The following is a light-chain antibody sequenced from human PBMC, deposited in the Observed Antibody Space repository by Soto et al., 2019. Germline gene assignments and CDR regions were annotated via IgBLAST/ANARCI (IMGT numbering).Light chain of an antibody. J-gene: IGLJ2*01. CDR1: SSDVGGHNY. CDR2: EVT. Sequence: QSVLTQPASVSGSPGQSITISCTGTSSDVGGHNYVSWYQQHPGTAPKLMIYEVTNRPSGVSNRFSGSKSSNTASLTISGLQAEDEADYYCSSYTSSTTLDVVFGGGTKLTVL. V-gene: IGLV2-14*01. CDR3: SSYTSSTTLDVV.